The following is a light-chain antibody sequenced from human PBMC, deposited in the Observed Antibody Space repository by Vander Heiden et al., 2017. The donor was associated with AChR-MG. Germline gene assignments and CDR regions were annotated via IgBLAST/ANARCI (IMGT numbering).Light chain of an antibody. J-gene: IGKJ4*01. V-gene: IGKV3-20*01. CDR1: QSVSSSY. CDR3: QQYGSSRVT. Sequence: EIVLTQSPGTLSLSPGERATLSCRASQSVSSSYLAWYQQKPGQAPRLLIYGASSRATGNPDRFSGSGSGTDFTLTISRLEPEDFAVYYCQQYGSSRVTFGGGTKVEIK. CDR2: GAS.